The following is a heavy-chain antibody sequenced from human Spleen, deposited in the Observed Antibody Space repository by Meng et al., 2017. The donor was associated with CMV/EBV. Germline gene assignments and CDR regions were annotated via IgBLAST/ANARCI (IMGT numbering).Heavy chain of an antibody. D-gene: IGHD3-22*01. CDR3: TTTPDRGAYYYDSRDGNAFEI. V-gene: IGHV3-15*01. CDR2: IKPKADGATT. Sequence: GESLKISCAASGITFNKARMSWVRQAPGKGLEWLGRIKPKADGATTDYAAPVKGRFTISRDDSTRTLYLQMSNLKSEDTAVYYCTTTPDRGAYYYDSRDGNAFEIWGQGTMVTVSS. CDR1: GITFNKAR. J-gene: IGHJ3*02.